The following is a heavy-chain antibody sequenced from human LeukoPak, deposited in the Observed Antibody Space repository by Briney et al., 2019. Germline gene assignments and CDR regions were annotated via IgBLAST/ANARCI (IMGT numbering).Heavy chain of an antibody. Sequence: PGGSLRLSCAASGFTFSSYTMNWVRQAPGKGLEWVSSISSSSGAIYYADSVKGRFTISRDNAKNSLYLQMNSLRDEDTAVYYCARGALRYSDYWGQGTLVTVSS. J-gene: IGHJ4*02. V-gene: IGHV3-48*02. CDR3: ARGALRYSDY. D-gene: IGHD3-9*01. CDR1: GFTFSSYT. CDR2: ISSSSGAI.